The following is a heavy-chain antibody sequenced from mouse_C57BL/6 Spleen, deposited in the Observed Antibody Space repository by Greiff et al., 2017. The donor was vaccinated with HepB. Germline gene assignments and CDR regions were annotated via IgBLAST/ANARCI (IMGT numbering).Heavy chain of an antibody. CDR3: ARCYGWSYGSGTYYFDC. Sequence: QVQLQQSGAELARPGASVKLSCKASGYTFTSYGISWVKQRTGQGLEWIGEIYPRSGNTYYNEKFKGKATLTADKSSSTAYMELRSLTSEDSAVYFCARCYGWSYGSGTYYFDCWGQGTTLTVSS. CDR2: IYPRSGNT. V-gene: IGHV1-81*01. J-gene: IGHJ2*01. D-gene: IGHD1-1*01. CDR1: GYTFTSYG.